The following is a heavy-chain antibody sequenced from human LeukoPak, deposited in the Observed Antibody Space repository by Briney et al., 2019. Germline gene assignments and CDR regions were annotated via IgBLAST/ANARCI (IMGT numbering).Heavy chain of an antibody. J-gene: IGHJ5*02. CDR1: GFSFSSYG. D-gene: IGHD3-22*01. Sequence: QTGGSLRLSCAASGFSFSSYGMSWVRQAPGKGLEWVSAISSTGGTTYYADSVKGRFTISRDNSKNTLYLQMNSLRAEDTAVCYCARGSRDSSGSFWFDPWGQGTLVTVSS. CDR2: ISSTGGTT. V-gene: IGHV3-23*01. CDR3: ARGSRDSSGSFWFDP.